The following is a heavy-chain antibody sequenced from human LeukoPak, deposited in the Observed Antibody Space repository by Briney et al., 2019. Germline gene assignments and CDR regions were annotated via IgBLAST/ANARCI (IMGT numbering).Heavy chain of an antibody. V-gene: IGHV4-39*01. CDR2: VYYTGNT. J-gene: IGHJ3*01. CDR3: ARLRAMAGHRGGFDF. Sequence: SETLSLTCAVSGDSISYHNYYWDWIRQPPGKGLEWIGTVYYTGNTYYNPSLQSRVAISVDTSKNQFSLQLTSMTAADTAVYYCARLRAMAGHRGGFDFWGRGTIVTVSS. D-gene: IGHD6-19*01. CDR1: GDSISYHNYY.